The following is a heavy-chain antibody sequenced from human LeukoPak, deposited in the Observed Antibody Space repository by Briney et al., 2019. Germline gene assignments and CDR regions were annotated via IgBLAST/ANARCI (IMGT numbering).Heavy chain of an antibody. CDR2: MNPNSGNT. CDR3: ASEPWIVGATSDAFDI. V-gene: IGHV1-8*01. Sequence: ASVKVSCKASGYTFTSYDINWVRQATGQGLEWMGWMNPNSGNTGYAQKFQGRVTMTADTSTSTAYMELRSLRSDDTAVYYCASEPWIVGATSDAFDIWGQGTMVTVSS. D-gene: IGHD1-26*01. CDR1: GYTFTSYD. J-gene: IGHJ3*02.